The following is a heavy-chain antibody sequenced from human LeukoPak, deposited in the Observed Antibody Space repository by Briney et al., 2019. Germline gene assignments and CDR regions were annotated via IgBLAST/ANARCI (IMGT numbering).Heavy chain of an antibody. J-gene: IGHJ4*02. CDR1: GFTFSSYG. Sequence: PGGSLRLSCAASGFTFSSYGMHWVRQAPGKGLEWVAFIRYDGSNKYYADSVKGRFTISRDNSKNTLYLQMNSLRAEDTAVYYCAKGPEEDYYGSGSYPDYWGQGTLVTVSS. V-gene: IGHV3-30*02. D-gene: IGHD3-10*01. CDR3: AKGPEEDYYGSGSYPDY. CDR2: IRYDGSNK.